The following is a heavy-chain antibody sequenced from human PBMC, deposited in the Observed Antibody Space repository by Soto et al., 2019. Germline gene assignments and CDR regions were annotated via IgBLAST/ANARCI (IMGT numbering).Heavy chain of an antibody. CDR2: INYSGST. V-gene: IGHV4-59*08. CDR1: GGSISTYY. D-gene: IGHD6-19*01. Sequence: QVQLQESGPGLVKPSETLSLTCTVSGGSISTYYWSWIRQPPGKGLEWIGDINYSGSTNYNPSLKSLVTISVDTSKNQFSLKLSSLTAADTAVYYCARGLKYTSGWYFDYWGQGSLVAVS. CDR3: ARGLKYTSGWYFDY. J-gene: IGHJ4*02.